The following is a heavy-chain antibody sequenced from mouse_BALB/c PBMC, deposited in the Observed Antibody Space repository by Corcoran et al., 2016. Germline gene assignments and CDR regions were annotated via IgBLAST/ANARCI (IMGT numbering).Heavy chain of an antibody. CDR2: IDPYNGGT. J-gene: IGHJ3*01. CDR1: GYSFTGYT. D-gene: IGHD1-1*01. CDR3: ARGELTGFAF. Sequence: EVQLQQSGPELVKPGASMKISCKASGYSFTGYTMNWVKQNHGMNFEWIGLIDPYNGGTKYNQKFKGKATLTVDKSSSTAYMEFLSLTSEDSAVYFCARGELTGFAFWGQGTLVTVSA. V-gene: IGHV1-18*01.